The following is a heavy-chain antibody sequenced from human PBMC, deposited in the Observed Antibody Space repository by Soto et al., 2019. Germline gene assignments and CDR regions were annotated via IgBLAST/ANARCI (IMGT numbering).Heavy chain of an antibody. CDR3: ARDRVDGYCSGGSCPDY. Sequence: QVQLVQSGAEVKKPGSSVKVSCKASGGTFSSYTISWVRQAPGQGLEWMGRIIPILGIANYAQKFQGRVTITADKPTSTAYMELSSLRSEDTAVYYCARDRVDGYCSGGSCPDYWGQGTLVTVSS. CDR1: GGTFSSYT. J-gene: IGHJ4*02. D-gene: IGHD2-15*01. V-gene: IGHV1-69*08. CDR2: IIPILGIA.